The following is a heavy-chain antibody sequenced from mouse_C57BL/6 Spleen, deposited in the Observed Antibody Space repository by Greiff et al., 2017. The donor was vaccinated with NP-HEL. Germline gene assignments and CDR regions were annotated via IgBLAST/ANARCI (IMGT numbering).Heavy chain of an antibody. J-gene: IGHJ4*01. CDR1: GYTFTSYW. CDR3: ARWDGNFPMDY. CDR2: IDPSDSET. Sequence: QVQLQQPGAELVRPGSSVKLSCKASGYTFTSYWMHWVKQRPIQGLEWIGNIDPSDSETHYNQKFKDKATLTVDKSSSTAYMQLSSLTSDDSAVYYCARWDGNFPMDYWGQGTSVTVSS. V-gene: IGHV1-52*01. D-gene: IGHD2-1*01.